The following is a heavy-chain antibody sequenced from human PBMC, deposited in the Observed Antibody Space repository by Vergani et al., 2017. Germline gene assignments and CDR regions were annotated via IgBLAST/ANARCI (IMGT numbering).Heavy chain of an antibody. CDR2: ISGSGGST. J-gene: IGHJ3*02. CDR1: GFTFSSYA. Sequence: EVQLLESGGGLVQPGGSLRLSCAASGFTFSSYAMSWVRQAPGKGLEWVSAISGSGGSTYYADSVKGRFTISRDNSKNTLYLQMNSLRAEDTAVYYCAKDSITMIVVVTYDAFDIWGQGTMVTVSS. D-gene: IGHD3-22*01. V-gene: IGHV3-23*01. CDR3: AKDSITMIVVVTYDAFDI.